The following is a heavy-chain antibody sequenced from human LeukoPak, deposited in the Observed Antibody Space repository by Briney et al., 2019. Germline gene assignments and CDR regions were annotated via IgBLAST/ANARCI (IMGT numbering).Heavy chain of an antibody. D-gene: IGHD2-2*01. CDR3: ARDAYCTSASCRRDFDS. CDR1: GFTFSSYA. CDR2: ISGSGYNT. Sequence: PGGSLRLSCAVSGFTFSSYAISWVRQAPGTGRQWVSAISGSGYNTYYADSVKGRFTISRDNSKSTLYLQMDSLRAEDTAVYYCARDAYCTSASCRRDFDSWGQGTLVTVSS. J-gene: IGHJ4*02. V-gene: IGHV3-23*01.